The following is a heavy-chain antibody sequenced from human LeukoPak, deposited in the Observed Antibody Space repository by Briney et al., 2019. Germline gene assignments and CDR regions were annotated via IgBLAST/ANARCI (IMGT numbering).Heavy chain of an antibody. Sequence: SVKVSCKASGGTFISYAISWVRQAPGQGLEWMGGIIPIFGTANYAQKFQGRVTITADESTSTAYMELSSLRSEDTAVYYCARGQYQLLDYYYYYMDVWGKGTTVTVSS. CDR3: ARGQYQLLDYYYYYMDV. CDR1: GGTFISYA. D-gene: IGHD2-2*01. CDR2: IIPIFGTA. V-gene: IGHV1-69*13. J-gene: IGHJ6*03.